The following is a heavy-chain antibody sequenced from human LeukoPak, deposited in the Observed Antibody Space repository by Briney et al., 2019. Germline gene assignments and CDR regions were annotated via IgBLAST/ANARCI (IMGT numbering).Heavy chain of an antibody. CDR2: IFYSGST. D-gene: IGHD3-10*01. Sequence: SETLSLTCTVSGYSISSGYYWGWIRQPPGKGLEWIGNIFYSGSTYYSPSLRSRVTISLDTSRNQFSLKLNSVTAADTAVYYCAKSNGYGLVDIWGQGTMVTISS. CDR3: AKSNGYGLVDI. J-gene: IGHJ3*02. V-gene: IGHV4-38-2*02. CDR1: GYSISSGYY.